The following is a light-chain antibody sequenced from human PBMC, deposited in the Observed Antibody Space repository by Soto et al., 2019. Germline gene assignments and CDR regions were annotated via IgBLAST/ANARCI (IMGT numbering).Light chain of an antibody. J-gene: IGKJ2*01. CDR1: QRVSTY. Sequence: DIVLTQFPATLSLSPGERATLSCRASQRVSTYLAWYQWKPGQAPRLLIYDISNRATGIPARVIGSGSGTDFTLTISSLEPEDSAVYCCQQRSAWPRNTFGQGTKLEIK. CDR2: DIS. CDR3: QQRSAWPRNT. V-gene: IGKV3-11*01.